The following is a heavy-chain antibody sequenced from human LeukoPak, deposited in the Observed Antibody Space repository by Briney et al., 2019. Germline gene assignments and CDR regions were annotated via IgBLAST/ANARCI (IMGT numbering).Heavy chain of an antibody. CDR2: INPSGGST. CDR3: ARDNPRSTMVRGPESYYYGMDV. V-gene: IGHV1-46*01. D-gene: IGHD3-10*01. Sequence: WASVKVSCKASGYTFTSYYMHWVRQAPGQGLEWMGIINPSGGSTSYAQKFQGRVTMTRDTSTSTVYMELSSLRSEDTAVYYCARDNPRSTMVRGPESYYYGMDVWGQGTTVTVSS. CDR1: GYTFTSYY. J-gene: IGHJ6*02.